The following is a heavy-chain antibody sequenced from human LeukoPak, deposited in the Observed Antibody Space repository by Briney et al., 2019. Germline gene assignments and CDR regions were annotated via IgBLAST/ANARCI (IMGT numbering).Heavy chain of an antibody. Sequence: SETLSLTCAVSGGSISSSNWCSWARQPPGKGLEWIGEIYHSGSTNYNPSLKSRVTISVDESKNQFSLKLSSVTAADTAVYYCARDGDYGSGSYCYWGRGTLVTVSS. D-gene: IGHD3-10*01. V-gene: IGHV4-4*02. CDR3: ARDGDYGSGSYCY. J-gene: IGHJ4*02. CDR1: GGSISSSNW. CDR2: IYHSGST.